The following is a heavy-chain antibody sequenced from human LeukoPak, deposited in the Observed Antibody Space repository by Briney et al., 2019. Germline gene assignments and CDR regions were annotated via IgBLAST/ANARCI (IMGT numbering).Heavy chain of an antibody. V-gene: IGHV1-2*02. Sequence: ASVKVSCKASGYTFTGYYMHWVRQAPGQGLEWMGWINPNSGATVYAQQFQGRVTMTRDTSLTTGNMELSSLRSDDTAVYYCARPLTADVYHAFDLWGQGTMVTVSS. CDR3: ARPLTADVYHAFDL. J-gene: IGHJ3*01. D-gene: IGHD5-24*01. CDR1: GYTFTGYY. CDR2: INPNSGAT.